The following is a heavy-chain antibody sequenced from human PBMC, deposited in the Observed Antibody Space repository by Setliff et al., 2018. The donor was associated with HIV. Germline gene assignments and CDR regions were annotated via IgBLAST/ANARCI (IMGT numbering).Heavy chain of an antibody. CDR2: MNPNSGNT. J-gene: IGHJ3*02. D-gene: IGHD2-15*01. CDR1: GYAFSTYD. V-gene: IGHV1-8*02. Sequence: GASVKVSCKASGYAFSTYDINWVRQATGRGLEWMGWMNPNSGNTGYAQQFQGRITMTRNSSISTAYMDLSSPRSEDTAVYYCAIRREVVAAATTRRGLDIWGQGTMVTVSS. CDR3: AIRREVVAAATTRRGLDI.